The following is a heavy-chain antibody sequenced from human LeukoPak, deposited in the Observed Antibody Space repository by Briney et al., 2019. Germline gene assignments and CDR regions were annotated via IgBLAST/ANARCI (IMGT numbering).Heavy chain of an antibody. CDR3: IVFGDSNH. J-gene: IGHJ5*02. Sequence: GGSLRLSCAASGLTGSHNYVSWVRQAPGKGLEWVSAIHTSGDTCYADSVKGRFTISRDTSKNTLYLQINSLRVEDTAVYYCIVFGDSNHWGQGTLVTISS. CDR2: IHTSGDT. CDR1: GLTGSHNY. D-gene: IGHD4-17*01. V-gene: IGHV3-53*01.